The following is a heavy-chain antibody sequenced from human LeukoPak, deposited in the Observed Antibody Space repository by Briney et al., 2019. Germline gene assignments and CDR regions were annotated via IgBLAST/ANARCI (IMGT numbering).Heavy chain of an antibody. CDR2: IYHSGST. J-gene: IGHJ3*02. D-gene: IGHD3-22*01. V-gene: IGHV4-4*02. CDR1: GGSISSSNW. Sequence: SETLSLTCAVSGGSISSSNWWSWVRQPPGKGLEWIGGIYHSGSTNYNPSLKSRVTISVDTSKNQFSLKLSSVTAADTAVYYCARERPSSGYYAGAFDIWGQGTMVTVSS. CDR3: ARERPSSGYYAGAFDI.